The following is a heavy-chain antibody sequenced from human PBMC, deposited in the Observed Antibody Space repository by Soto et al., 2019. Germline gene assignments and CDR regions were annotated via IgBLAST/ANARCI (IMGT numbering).Heavy chain of an antibody. Sequence: SQTLSLTCATSGDSVSGNSAAWNWIRQSPSRGLEWLGRTYYRSKWYNDYAVSVKSRITVTPDTSKNQFSLQLNSVTPEDTAVYYCASSDTAMGSFDYWGQGTLVTVSS. J-gene: IGHJ4*02. D-gene: IGHD5-18*01. CDR2: TYYRSKWYN. CDR1: GDSVSGNSAA. V-gene: IGHV6-1*01. CDR3: ASSDTAMGSFDY.